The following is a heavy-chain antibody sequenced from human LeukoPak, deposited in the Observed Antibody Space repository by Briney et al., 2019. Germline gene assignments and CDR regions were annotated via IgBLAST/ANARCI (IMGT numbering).Heavy chain of an antibody. J-gene: IGHJ6*03. D-gene: IGHD1-26*01. V-gene: IGHV3-23*01. CDR2: ISGSGGST. CDR3: PKDGSGSYFINYYHYMDV. Sequence: PGGSLRLSCAASGFTFSSYAMSWVRQAPGKGLEWVSAISGSGGSTYYADSERGRSTISRDNSKNTLYLQMNSLPAEDTAVYYCPKDGSGSYFINYYHYMDVWGKGTTVTVS. CDR1: GFTFSSYA.